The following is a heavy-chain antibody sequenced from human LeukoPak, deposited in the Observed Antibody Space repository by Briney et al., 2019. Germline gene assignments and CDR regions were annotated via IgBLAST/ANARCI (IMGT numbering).Heavy chain of an antibody. CDR3: ARIMVRGVIGSGGMDV. V-gene: IGHV1-69*06. CDR2: IIPIFGTA. D-gene: IGHD3-10*01. J-gene: IGHJ6*04. CDR1: GGTFSSYA. Sequence: ASVKVSCKASGGTFSSYAISWVRQAPGQGLEWMGGIIPIFGTANYAQKFQGRVTITADKSTSTACMELSSLRSEDTAVYYCARIMVRGVIGSGGMDVWGKGTTVTVSS.